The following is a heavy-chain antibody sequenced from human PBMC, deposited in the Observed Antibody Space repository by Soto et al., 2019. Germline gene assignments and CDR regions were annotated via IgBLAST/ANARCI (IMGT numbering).Heavy chain of an antibody. CDR2: ISGSGGST. CDR3: AKGFGSRGRNWFDP. D-gene: IGHD3-16*01. Sequence: PGGSLRLSCAASGFTFSSYAMSWVRQAPGKGPEWVSAISGSGGSTYYADSVKGRFTISRDNSKNTLYLQMNSLRAEDTAVYCCAKGFGSRGRNWFDPWGQGTLVTVSS. CDR1: GFTFSSYA. V-gene: IGHV3-23*01. J-gene: IGHJ5*02.